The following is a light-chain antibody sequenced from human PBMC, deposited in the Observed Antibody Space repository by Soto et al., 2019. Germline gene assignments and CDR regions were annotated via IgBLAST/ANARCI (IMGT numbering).Light chain of an antibody. CDR3: QQYNNWPRT. CDR1: QSVSNN. V-gene: IGKV3-15*01. CDR2: GAS. Sequence: EVVMTQSPATLSVSPGERATLSCRASQSVSNNLAWYQQKPGQAPRLLIYGASTRATGIPASFSGSGSGTEFPRTISSLQSEDFAVYYCQQYNNWPRTFGQGTKVEIK. J-gene: IGKJ1*01.